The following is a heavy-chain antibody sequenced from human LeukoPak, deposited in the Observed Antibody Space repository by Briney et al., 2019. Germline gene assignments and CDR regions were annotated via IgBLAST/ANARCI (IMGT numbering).Heavy chain of an antibody. Sequence: PGGSLRLSCAASGFTFDDYAMHWVRQGPGKGLEWVSGISWNGGNISYADSVKGRFTISRDNARNSLYLQMNSLRAEETALYYCTKGSGSYYAPIDSWGQGTLVTVSS. D-gene: IGHD1-26*01. J-gene: IGHJ4*02. CDR2: ISWNGGNI. CDR1: GFTFDDYA. CDR3: TKGSGSYYAPIDS. V-gene: IGHV3-9*01.